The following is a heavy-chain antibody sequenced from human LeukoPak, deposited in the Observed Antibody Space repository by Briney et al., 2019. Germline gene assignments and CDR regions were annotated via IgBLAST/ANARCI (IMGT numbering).Heavy chain of an antibody. D-gene: IGHD5-18*01. CDR1: GFTFSDHY. V-gene: IGHV3-30*03. CDR2: ISYDGSNK. CDR3: ARDANVDTAMVFDY. Sequence: GGSLRLSCAASGFTFSDHYMDWVRQAPGKGLEWVAVISYDGSNKYYADSVKGRFTISRDNSKNTLYLQMNSLRAEDTAVYYCARDANVDTAMVFDYWGQGTLVTVSS. J-gene: IGHJ4*02.